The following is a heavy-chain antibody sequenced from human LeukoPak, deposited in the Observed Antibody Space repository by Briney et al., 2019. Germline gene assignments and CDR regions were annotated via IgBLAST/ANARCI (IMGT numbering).Heavy chain of an antibody. CDR2: ISGSGGST. V-gene: IGHV3-23*01. D-gene: IGHD3-10*01. CDR1: RYTFSSYG. J-gene: IGHJ4*02. CDR3: AKDPGYYGSGSYYNGY. Sequence: GGSLRLSCAASRYTFSSYGMHWVRQAPGKGLEWVSAISGSGGSTYYADSVKGRFTISRDNSKNTLYLQMNSLRAEDTAVYYCAKDPGYYGSGSYYNGYWGQGTLVTVSS.